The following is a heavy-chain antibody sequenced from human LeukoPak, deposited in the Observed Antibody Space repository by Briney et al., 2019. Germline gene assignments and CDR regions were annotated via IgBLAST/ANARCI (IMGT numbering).Heavy chain of an antibody. J-gene: IGHJ4*02. D-gene: IGHD3-22*01. CDR1: GFTFDDYA. Sequence: PGESLRLSCAASGFTFDDYAMHWVRQPPGKGLEWVSGISWNSSSIGYANPVNGRFTISRDNANNSLYQQMNSLRADDAALYYCAKGSYYDSSGPPTYWGQGTLVTVSS. CDR2: ISWNSSSI. V-gene: IGHV3-9*01. CDR3: AKGSYYDSSGPPTY.